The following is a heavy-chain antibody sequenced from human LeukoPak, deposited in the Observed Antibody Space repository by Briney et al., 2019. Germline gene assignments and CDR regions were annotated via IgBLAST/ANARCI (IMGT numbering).Heavy chain of an antibody. CDR1: GGSISSYY. V-gene: IGHV4-59*01. CDR3: ARIRYYYDSSGYYPAFDI. J-gene: IGHJ3*02. D-gene: IGHD3-22*01. CDR2: IYYSGST. Sequence: SETLSLTCTVSGGSISSYYWSWIRQPPGKGLEWTGYIYYSGSTNYNPSLKSRVTISVDTSKNQFSLKLSSVTAADTAVYYCARIRYYYDSSGYYPAFDIWGQGTMVTVSS.